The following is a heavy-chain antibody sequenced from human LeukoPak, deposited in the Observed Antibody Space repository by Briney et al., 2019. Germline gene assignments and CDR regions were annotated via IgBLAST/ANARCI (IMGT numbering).Heavy chain of an antibody. CDR1: GFTFSCYS. D-gene: IGHD3-22*01. Sequence: GGSLRLSCAASGFTFSCYSVNWVRQAPGKGLEWVSSISSSSSYIYYADSVKGRFTISRDNAKNSLYLQKNSLRAEDTAVYYCARVRDYYDSSGYYYSPGYYYYYYMDVWGKGTTVTVSS. J-gene: IGHJ6*03. CDR3: ARVRDYYDSSGYYYSPGYYYYYYMDV. V-gene: IGHV3-21*01. CDR2: ISSSSSYI.